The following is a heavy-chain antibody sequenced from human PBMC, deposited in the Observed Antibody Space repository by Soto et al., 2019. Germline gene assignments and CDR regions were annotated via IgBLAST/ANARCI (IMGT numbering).Heavy chain of an antibody. Sequence: QVQLVQSGAEVKKPGSSVKVSCKASGGTFSSYTISWVRQAPGQGLEWMGRIIPILGIANYAQKFQGRVTITADKSTSTAYMELSSLRSEDTAVYYCAGVGVTMVRGPYYYGMDVWGQGTTVTVSS. CDR2: IIPILGIA. V-gene: IGHV1-69*02. CDR1: GGTFSSYT. CDR3: AGVGVTMVRGPYYYGMDV. J-gene: IGHJ6*02. D-gene: IGHD3-10*01.